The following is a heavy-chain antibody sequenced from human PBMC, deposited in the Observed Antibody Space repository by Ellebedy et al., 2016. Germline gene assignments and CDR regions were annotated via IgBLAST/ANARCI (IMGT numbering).Heavy chain of an antibody. D-gene: IGHD3-22*01. V-gene: IGHV3-30*18. CDR3: AKEGYDGVLPDY. J-gene: IGHJ4*02. Sequence: GESLKISXAASGFTFSTYGMHWVRQAPGKGLEWVAVISYDGSNKAYADSVKGRFTISKDESKNTLHLQMNRLRPEDTAVYYCAKEGYDGVLPDYWGQGTLVTVSS. CDR1: GFTFSTYG. CDR2: ISYDGSNK.